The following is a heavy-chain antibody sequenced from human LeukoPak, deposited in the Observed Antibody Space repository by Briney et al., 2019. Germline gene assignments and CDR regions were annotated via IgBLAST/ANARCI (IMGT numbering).Heavy chain of an antibody. CDR1: GFTFSSYG. V-gene: IGHV3-23*01. CDR2: ISGSGGST. D-gene: IGHD3-22*01. Sequence: PGGSLRLSCAASGFTFSSYGMSWVRQAPGKGLEWVSAISGSGGSTYYADSVKGRFTISRDNSKNTLYLQMNSLRAEDTAVYYCAKDNDSSGYYYSYFDYWGQGTLVTVSS. CDR3: AKDNDSSGYYYSYFDY. J-gene: IGHJ4*02.